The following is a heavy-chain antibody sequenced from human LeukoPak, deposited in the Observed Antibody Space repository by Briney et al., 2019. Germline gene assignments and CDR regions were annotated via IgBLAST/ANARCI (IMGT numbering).Heavy chain of an antibody. J-gene: IGHJ4*02. CDR3: AEDLAGSYYGGAQRYYFDY. V-gene: IGHV3-30*18. Sequence: PGGSLRLSCAASGFTFSTFNMHWLRQAPGKGPEWVALISADESNESYADSVKGRITISRDNSKNTVYLQMNSLDTEDTAVYPRAEDLAGSYYGGAQRYYFDYWGQGTLVTVSS. CDR2: ISADESNE. D-gene: IGHD3-10*01. CDR1: GFTFSTFN.